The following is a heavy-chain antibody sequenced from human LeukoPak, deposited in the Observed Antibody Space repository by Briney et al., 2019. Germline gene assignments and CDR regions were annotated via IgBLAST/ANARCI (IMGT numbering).Heavy chain of an antibody. CDR3: ARDFPRSTTCLGY. J-gene: IGHJ4*01. CDR2: MNPNSGNT. D-gene: IGHD2-2*01. CDR1: GYTFTSYD. V-gene: IGHV1-8*01. Sequence: ASVKVSCKASGYTFTSYDINWVRQATGQGLEWMGWMNPNSGNTGYAQKFQGRVTMTRNTSISTAYMELSSLRSEDTAVYYCARDFPRSTTCLGYWGQGTLVTVSS.